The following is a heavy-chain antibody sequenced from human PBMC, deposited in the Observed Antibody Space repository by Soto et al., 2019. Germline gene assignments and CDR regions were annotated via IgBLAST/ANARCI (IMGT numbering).Heavy chain of an antibody. D-gene: IGHD6-13*01. CDR1: GFTFSSYA. J-gene: IGHJ3*02. Sequence: PGGSLRLSCAASGFTFSSYAMHWVRQAPGKGLEWVAVISYDGSNKYYADSVKGRFTISRDNSKNTLYLQMNSLRAEDTAVYYCARVNRIAAAFDQDDAFDIWGQGTMVTVSS. CDR3: ARVNRIAAAFDQDDAFDI. V-gene: IGHV3-30-3*01. CDR2: ISYDGSNK.